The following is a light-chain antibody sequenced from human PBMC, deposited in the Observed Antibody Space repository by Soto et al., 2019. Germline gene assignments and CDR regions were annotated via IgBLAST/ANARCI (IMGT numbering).Light chain of an antibody. V-gene: IGLV2-14*01. CDR3: NSYTISSAPVV. J-gene: IGLJ1*01. CDR1: SSDVGGYNY. CDR2: EVS. Sequence: QSALTQPASVSGSPEQSITISCTGTSSDVGGYNYVSWYQQHPGKAPKLIIYEVSNRPSGVSHRFSGSKSGNTASLTISGLQAEDEADYYCNSYTISSAPVVFGTGTKLTVL.